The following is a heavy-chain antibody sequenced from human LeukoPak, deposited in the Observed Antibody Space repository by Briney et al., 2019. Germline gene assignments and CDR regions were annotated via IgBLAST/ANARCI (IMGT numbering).Heavy chain of an antibody. J-gene: IGHJ4*02. D-gene: IGHD1-26*01. CDR3: AGSIVTGDSGYFDN. Sequence: GGSLRLSCAASGITFSNYGMHWVRQAPGKGLEWVAVIWYDGSNKYYADSVKGRFTISRDNSKNTLYLQMNSLRAEDTAVYYCAGSIVTGDSGYFDNWGQGTLVTVSS. V-gene: IGHV3-33*01. CDR1: GITFSNYG. CDR2: IWYDGSNK.